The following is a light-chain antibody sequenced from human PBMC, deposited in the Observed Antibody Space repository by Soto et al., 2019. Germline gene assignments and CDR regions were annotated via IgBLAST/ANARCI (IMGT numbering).Light chain of an antibody. J-gene: IGKJ4*01. Sequence: DIQMTQSPSPLSASVGDRVTITCRASKPINRWLAWYQQKPGKAPKLLIYAASSLHTGVPLRFSGSGSGTDFSLTISSLQSEDFATYYCKQSKSFPLTLGGGTKVDIK. CDR3: KQSKSFPLT. CDR1: KPINRW. V-gene: IGKV1-12*01. CDR2: AAS.